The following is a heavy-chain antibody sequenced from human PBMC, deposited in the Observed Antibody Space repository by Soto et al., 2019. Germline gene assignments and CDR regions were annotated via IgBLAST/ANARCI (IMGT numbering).Heavy chain of an antibody. J-gene: IGHJ4*01. D-gene: IGHD6-6*01. Sequence: SETLSLTCTVSDGSISSYYWSWIRQSPGQALEWIGYIYASGSPYYNPSLRSRVLISADTSKNQVSLELTSATAADTAVYFCARGLASSPPRYWGPGTLVTVSS. CDR3: ARGLASSPPRY. V-gene: IGHV4-59*01. CDR1: DGSISSYY. CDR2: IYASGSP.